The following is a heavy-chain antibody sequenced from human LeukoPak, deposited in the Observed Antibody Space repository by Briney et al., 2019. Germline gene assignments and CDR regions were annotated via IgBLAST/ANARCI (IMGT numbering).Heavy chain of an antibody. CDR1: GFTFSSYG. V-gene: IGHV3-30*02. CDR2: IRYDGSNK. D-gene: IGHD4-17*01. J-gene: IGHJ5*01. Sequence: GGSLRLSCGVSGFTFSSYGMHWVRQAPDKGLEWVAFIRYDGSNKNYADSVKGRFTISRDNSKNTLYLQMNSLRAEDTAVYYCAKVYEYGDNDWFDSWGQGTLVCVSS. CDR3: AKVYEYGDNDWFDS.